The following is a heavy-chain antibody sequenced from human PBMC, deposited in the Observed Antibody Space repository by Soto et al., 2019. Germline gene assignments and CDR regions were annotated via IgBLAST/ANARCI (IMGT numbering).Heavy chain of an antibody. CDR2: ISSSSSTI. V-gene: IGHV3-48*01. CDR3: ATSLDV. J-gene: IGHJ6*02. Sequence: GGSLRLSCAASGFTFNTYTMNWVRQAPGKGLEWVSYISSSSSTIYYADSVKGRFTISRDNAKNSLYLQTNSLRAEDTAVYYCATSLDVWGQGTTVTVSS. CDR1: GFTFNTYT.